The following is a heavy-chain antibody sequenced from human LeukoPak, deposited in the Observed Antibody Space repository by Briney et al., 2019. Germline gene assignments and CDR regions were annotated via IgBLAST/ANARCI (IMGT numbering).Heavy chain of an antibody. CDR2: IYTSGST. Sequence: SQTLSLTCTVSGGSISSGSYYWSWIRQPAGKGLEWIGRIYTSGSTNYNPSLKSRVTISVDTSKNQFSLKLSSVTAADTAVYYCARGRYYYGSGGRSRAFDIWGQGTMVTVSS. V-gene: IGHV4-61*02. CDR3: ARGRYYYGSGGRSRAFDI. J-gene: IGHJ3*02. CDR1: GGSISSGSYY. D-gene: IGHD3-10*01.